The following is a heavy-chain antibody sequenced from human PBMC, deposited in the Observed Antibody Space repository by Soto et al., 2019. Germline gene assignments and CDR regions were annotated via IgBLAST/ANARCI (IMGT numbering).Heavy chain of an antibody. D-gene: IGHD6-19*01. V-gene: IGHV3-11*01. J-gene: IGHJ4*02. CDR1: GFTFSDYY. CDR2: ITSSGSTI. CDR3: ARENEQWVAADN. Sequence: PGGSLRLSCAASGFTFSDYYMSWIRRAPGKGLEWVSYITSSGSTIYYADSVKGRFTISRDNAKNSLYLQMNSLKAEDTAVYYCARENEQWVAADNWGQGTLVTVFS.